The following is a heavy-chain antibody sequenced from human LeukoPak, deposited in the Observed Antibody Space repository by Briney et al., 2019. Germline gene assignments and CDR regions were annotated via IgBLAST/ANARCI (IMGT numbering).Heavy chain of an antibody. CDR2: IKQDGSEK. CDR3: ARSKPSVRGAPNY. CDR1: GFTFSSYW. Sequence: QPGGSLRLSCAASGFTFSSYWMSWVRQAPGKGLEWVANIKQDGSEKYYVDSVKGRFTISRDNAKNSLYLQMNSLRAEDTAVYYCARSKPSVRGAPNYWGQGTLVTVSS. D-gene: IGHD3-10*01. J-gene: IGHJ4*02. V-gene: IGHV3-7*01.